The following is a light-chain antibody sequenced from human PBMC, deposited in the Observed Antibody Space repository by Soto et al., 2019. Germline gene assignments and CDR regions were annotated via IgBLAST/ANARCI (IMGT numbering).Light chain of an antibody. J-gene: IGKJ4*01. Sequence: EIVLTQSPGTLSLSPGERATLSCRASQSVSSSYLAWYQQKPGQAPRLLIYGASSRATGIPDRFSGSESGTDFTLTISTLEPEDFAVYYCQQFGSAPGLTFGGGTKVEIK. CDR1: QSVSSSY. CDR3: QQFGSAPGLT. V-gene: IGKV3-20*01. CDR2: GAS.